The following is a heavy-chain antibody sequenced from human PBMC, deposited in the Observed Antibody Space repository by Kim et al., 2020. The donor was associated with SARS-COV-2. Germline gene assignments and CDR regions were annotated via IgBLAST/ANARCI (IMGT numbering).Heavy chain of an antibody. CDR3: TKYSGRNPFDY. Sequence: VSVKVSCKASGYTFTSYFMHWVRQAPGQGLEWMGIINTSDGITNYAQKFQGRVTMTRDTSTSTVYMELSSLRSEDTAVYYCTKYSGRNPFDYWGQGTLVTVSS. V-gene: IGHV1-46*01. J-gene: IGHJ4*02. CDR1: GYTFTSYF. CDR2: INTSDGIT. D-gene: IGHD1-26*01.